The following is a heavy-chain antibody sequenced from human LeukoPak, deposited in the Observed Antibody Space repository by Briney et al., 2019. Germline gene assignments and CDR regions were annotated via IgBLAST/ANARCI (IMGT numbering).Heavy chain of an antibody. CDR3: ARDGGYYDSSGYYGY. D-gene: IGHD3-22*01. Sequence: GGSLSLSRSASGFTLSSYAMIWLRQAPPKGLAWVSCINWNGGSTGYADSVKGRFTISGDNAKNSLYLQMNSLRAEDTALYYCARDGGYYDSSGYYGYWGQGTLVTVSS. V-gene: IGHV3-20*04. J-gene: IGHJ4*02. CDR2: INWNGGST. CDR1: GFTLSSYA.